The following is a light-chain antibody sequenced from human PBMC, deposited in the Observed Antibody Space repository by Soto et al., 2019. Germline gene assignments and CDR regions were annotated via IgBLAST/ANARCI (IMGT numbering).Light chain of an antibody. V-gene: IGKV3-11*01. CDR3: QQRNICPPVT. Sequence: EIVLTQSPATLSLSPGERATLSCRASPSVTNYLAWYQQKPGQAPRLLIYGAFNRATGIPARFSGSGSGTDFTITISSLEPADFAVYYWQQRNICPPVTFGQGTRLEMK. CDR1: PSVTNY. J-gene: IGKJ5*01. CDR2: GAF.